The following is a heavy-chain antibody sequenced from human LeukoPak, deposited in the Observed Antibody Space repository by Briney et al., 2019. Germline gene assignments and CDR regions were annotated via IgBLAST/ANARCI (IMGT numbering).Heavy chain of an antibody. J-gene: IGHJ4*02. Sequence: SETLSLTCPVSGGSVSSSSYYWGWIRQPLGKGLEWIGEINHSGSTNYNPSLKSRVTISVDTSKNQFSLKLISVTAADTAVYYCARGPPYIVVVTAIGFFDYWGQGTLVTVSS. D-gene: IGHD2-21*02. CDR3: ARGPPYIVVVTAIGFFDY. CDR1: GGSVSSSSYY. CDR2: INHSGST. V-gene: IGHV4-39*07.